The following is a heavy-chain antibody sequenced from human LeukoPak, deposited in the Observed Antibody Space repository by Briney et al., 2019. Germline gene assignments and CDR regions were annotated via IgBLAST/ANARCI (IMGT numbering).Heavy chain of an antibody. V-gene: IGHV1-3*01. CDR1: GYTFTSYA. CDR2: INAGNGDT. Sequence: GASVKVSCKTSGYTFTSYAIQWARQAPGQRLEWMGWINAGNGDTKYSEKFQGRVTITRDTSASTVYMALSSLGSEDTAVYYCARGSVVAGLYGMDVWGQGTTVTVSS. J-gene: IGHJ6*02. CDR3: ARGSVVAGLYGMDV. D-gene: IGHD6-19*01.